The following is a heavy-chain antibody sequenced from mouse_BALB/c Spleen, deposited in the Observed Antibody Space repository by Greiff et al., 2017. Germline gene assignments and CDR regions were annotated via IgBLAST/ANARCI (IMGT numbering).Heavy chain of an antibody. CDR2: ISSGSSTI. D-gene: IGHD2-14*01. J-gene: IGHJ4*01. CDR1: GFTFSSFG. Sequence: EVQVVESGGGLVQPGGSRKLSCAASGFTFSSFGMHWVRQAPEKGLEWVAYISSGSSTIYYADTVKGRFTISRDNPKNTLFLQMTSLRSEDTAMYYCARYYRYDDAMDYWGQGTSVTVSS. CDR3: ARYYRYDDAMDY. V-gene: IGHV5-17*02.